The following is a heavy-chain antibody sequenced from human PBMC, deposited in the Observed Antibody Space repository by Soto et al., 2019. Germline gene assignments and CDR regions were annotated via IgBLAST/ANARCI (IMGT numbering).Heavy chain of an antibody. V-gene: IGHV3-23*01. D-gene: IGHD5-18*01. CDR3: AKGERGYSYGPACDP. CDR1: RFTFSSYA. Sequence: AGSLRLASAASRFTFSSYAMGWVRQAPGKGLEWVSAISGSGGSTSYADSMKDRFTISRDNSKNTPYLQMNSLRAEDTAVYYCAKGERGYSYGPACDPWGQGTPVTVSS. J-gene: IGHJ5*02. CDR2: ISGSGGST.